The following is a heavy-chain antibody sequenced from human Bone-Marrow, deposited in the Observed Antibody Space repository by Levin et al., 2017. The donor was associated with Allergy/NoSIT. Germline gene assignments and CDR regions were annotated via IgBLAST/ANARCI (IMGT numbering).Heavy chain of an antibody. CDR3: ARDGDRSSWGDLDC. Sequence: GGSLRLSCEASGFIFSNYGMNWVRQAPGKGLEWVAVISYDGSHIYYADSVKGRFIISRDNSRNTMSLQMTSLRADDTALYYCARDGDRSSWGDLDCWGQGTLVTVSS. CDR1: GFIFSNYG. D-gene: IGHD6-13*01. V-gene: IGHV3-30*03. J-gene: IGHJ4*02. CDR2: ISYDGSHI.